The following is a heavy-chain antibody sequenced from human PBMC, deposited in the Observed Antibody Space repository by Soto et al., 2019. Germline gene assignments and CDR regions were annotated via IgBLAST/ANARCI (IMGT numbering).Heavy chain of an antibody. J-gene: IGHJ4*02. CDR2: ISGSGGST. D-gene: IGHD2-2*01. CDR1: GFTFRSYA. V-gene: IGHV3-23*01. Sequence: EVQLLESGGGLVQPGGSLRLSCAASGFTFRSYAMSWVRQAPGKGLEWVSAISGSGGSTYYADSVKGRFTISRDNAKNTLYLQMNSLRAEDTAVYYCAKSRTAKDYFDYWGQGTLVTVSS. CDR3: AKSRTAKDYFDY.